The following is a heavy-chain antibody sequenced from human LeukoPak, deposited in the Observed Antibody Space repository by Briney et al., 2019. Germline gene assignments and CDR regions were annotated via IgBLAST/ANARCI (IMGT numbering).Heavy chain of an antibody. CDR2: ISYDGSNK. Sequence: GRSLRLSCAASGFTFSSYGMHWVRQAPGKGLEWVAVISYDGSNKYYADSVKGRFTISRDNSKNTLYLQTNSLRAEDTAVYYCAKDATRYCSGGSCYYYGMDVWGKGTTVTVSS. J-gene: IGHJ6*04. CDR1: GFTFSSYG. CDR3: AKDATRYCSGGSCYYYGMDV. D-gene: IGHD2-15*01. V-gene: IGHV3-30*18.